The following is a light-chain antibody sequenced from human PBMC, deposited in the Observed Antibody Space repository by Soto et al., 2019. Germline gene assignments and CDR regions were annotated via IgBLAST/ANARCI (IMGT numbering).Light chain of an antibody. CDR3: QQYYSTPPT. CDR1: QSVLYISNNKNY. CDR2: WAS. Sequence: DIVMTQSPDSLAVSLGERATINCKSSQSVLYISNNKNYLAWYQQKQGQPPKLLIYWASTRESGVPDRFSGSGSGTDFTLTISSLQAEDVAVYYCQQYYSTPPTFGGGTKVEIK. J-gene: IGKJ4*01. V-gene: IGKV4-1*01.